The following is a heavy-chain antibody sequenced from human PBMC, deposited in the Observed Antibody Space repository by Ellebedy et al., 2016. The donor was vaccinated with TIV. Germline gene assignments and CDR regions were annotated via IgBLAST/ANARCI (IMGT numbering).Heavy chain of an antibody. J-gene: IGHJ4*02. CDR3: ARNQMATTNQDIFISGRAVDF. CDR2: ISYSSGKI. D-gene: IGHD5-24*01. V-gene: IGHV3-21*01. CDR1: GFTFSNFG. Sequence: GESLKISCAASGFTFSNFGMNWVRQAPGKGLEWVAYISYSSGKIYYVDSVTGRFTISRDNPKSSLFLQMNNLRADDTAVYYCARNQMATTNQDIFISGRAVDFWGQGTPVTVSS.